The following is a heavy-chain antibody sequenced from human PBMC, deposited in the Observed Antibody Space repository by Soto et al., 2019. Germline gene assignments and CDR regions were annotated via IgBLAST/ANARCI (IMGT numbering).Heavy chain of an antibody. CDR3: AGPGSVYYSFSCMDV. J-gene: IGHJ6*02. D-gene: IGHD3-3*01. V-gene: IGHV5-51*01. Sequence: PGESLKISCKGSGYSFTSYWIGWVRQMPGKGLEWMGIIYPGDSDTRYSPSFQGQVTISADKSISTAYLQWSSLTASDTAMYYCAGPGSVYYSFSCMDVWGQGTTVTVAS. CDR1: GYSFTSYW. CDR2: IYPGDSDT.